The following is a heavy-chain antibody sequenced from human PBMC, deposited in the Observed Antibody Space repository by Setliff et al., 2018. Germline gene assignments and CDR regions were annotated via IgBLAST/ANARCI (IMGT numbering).Heavy chain of an antibody. D-gene: IGHD3-9*01. CDR2: VSYFGSG. CDR1: GLSLSSTTYY. J-gene: IGHJ4*02. V-gene: IGHV4-39*07. Sequence: PSETLSLTCTVSGLSLSSTTYYWAWVRQPPGKGLEWIGSVSYFGSGYYNPSLRGRVATSLETSKNQISLKITSVTAADTALYSCAGTPARGTTWLSPFDYWGQGIQVTVSS. CDR3: AGTPARGTTWLSPFDY.